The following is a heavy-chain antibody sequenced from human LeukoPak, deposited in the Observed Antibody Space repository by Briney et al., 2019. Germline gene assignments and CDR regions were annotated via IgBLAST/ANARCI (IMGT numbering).Heavy chain of an antibody. CDR3: AKELRRYCSGGSCYPNDY. D-gene: IGHD2-15*01. CDR2: IRYDGSNK. Sequence: TGGSLRLSCAASGLTFSSYGMHWVRQAPGKGLEWVAFIRYDGSNKYYADSVKGRFTISRDNSKNTLYLQMNSLRAEDTAVYYCAKELRRYCSGGSCYPNDYWGQGTLVTVSS. V-gene: IGHV3-30*02. CDR1: GLTFSSYG. J-gene: IGHJ4*02.